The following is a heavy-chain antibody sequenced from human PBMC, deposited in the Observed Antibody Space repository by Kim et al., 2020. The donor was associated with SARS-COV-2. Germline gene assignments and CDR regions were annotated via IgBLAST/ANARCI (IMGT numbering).Heavy chain of an antibody. V-gene: IGHV4-59*01. D-gene: IGHD6-19*01. CDR3: ARVLGSGWPSYYYYGMDV. J-gene: IGHJ6*02. Sequence: KSRVTISVDTSKNQFSLKLSSVTAADTAVYYCARVLGSGWPSYYYYGMDVWGQGTTVTVSS.